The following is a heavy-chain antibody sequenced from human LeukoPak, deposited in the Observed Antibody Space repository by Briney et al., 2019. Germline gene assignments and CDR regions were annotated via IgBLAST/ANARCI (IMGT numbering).Heavy chain of an antibody. Sequence: GASVKVSCKASGYTFTSYGISWVRQAPGQGLEWMGWISAYNGNTNYAQKLQGRVTMTTDTSTSTAYMELRSLRSDDTAVYYCARSSGIAVAGTRGFDYWGQGTLVTVSS. V-gene: IGHV1-18*01. CDR3: ARSSGIAVAGTRGFDY. D-gene: IGHD6-19*01. CDR2: ISAYNGNT. J-gene: IGHJ4*02. CDR1: GYTFTSYG.